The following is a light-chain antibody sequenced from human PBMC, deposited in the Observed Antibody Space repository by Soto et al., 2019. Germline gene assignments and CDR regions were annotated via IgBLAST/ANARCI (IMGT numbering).Light chain of an antibody. CDR2: DAS. Sequence: IVLTQSPATLSLSPGDRATLSCRASQSVSSYLAWYQQKPGQAPRLLIYDASNRATGIPARFSGSGSGTDFTLTISSLEPEDFAVYYCQQRSNWPTTFGQGTK. CDR1: QSVSSY. CDR3: QQRSNWPTT. J-gene: IGKJ2*01. V-gene: IGKV3-11*01.